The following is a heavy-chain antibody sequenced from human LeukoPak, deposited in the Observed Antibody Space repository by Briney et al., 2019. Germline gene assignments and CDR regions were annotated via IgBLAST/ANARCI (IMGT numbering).Heavy chain of an antibody. J-gene: IGHJ5*02. CDR3: ARDHLANLASRLFDP. D-gene: IGHD3-3*01. CDR1: NYSISSDYY. Sequence: SETLSLTCIVSNYSISSDYYWGWIRQPPGKGLEWIGSIHHSGRTYYNPSLKSRVTISVDTSKNHFSLKLNSVTAADTAVYYCARDHLANLASRLFDPWGQGTLVTVSS. CDR2: IHHSGRT. V-gene: IGHV4-38-2*02.